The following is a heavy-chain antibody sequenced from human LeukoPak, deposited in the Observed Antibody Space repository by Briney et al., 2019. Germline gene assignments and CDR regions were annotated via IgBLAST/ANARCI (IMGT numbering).Heavy chain of an antibody. Sequence: AGGSLRLSCAASGFTFSSYSMNWVRQAPGKGLEWVSSISSSSSYIYYADSVKGRFTISRDNAKNSLYLQMNSLRAEDTAVYYCARDFCSGGSCYSGADLWGQGTLVTVSS. V-gene: IGHV3-21*01. D-gene: IGHD2-15*01. J-gene: IGHJ5*02. CDR2: ISSSSSYI. CDR3: ARDFCSGGSCYSGADL. CDR1: GFTFSSYS.